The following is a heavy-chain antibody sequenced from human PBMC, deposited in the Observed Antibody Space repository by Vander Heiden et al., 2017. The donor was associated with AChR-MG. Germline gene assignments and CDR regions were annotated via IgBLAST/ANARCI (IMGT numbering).Heavy chain of an antibody. CDR1: GGSISSGDYY. CDR3: ARALVDRDGDYRGFDY. CDR2: IYYSGST. D-gene: IGHD4-17*01. Sequence: QVQLQESGPGLVKPSQTLSLTCTVSGGSISSGDYYWSWIRQPPGKGLEWIGYIYYSGSTYYNPSLKSRVTISVDTSKNQFSLKLSSVTAADTAVYYCARALVDRDGDYRGFDYWGQGTLVTVSS. V-gene: IGHV4-30-4*01. J-gene: IGHJ4*02.